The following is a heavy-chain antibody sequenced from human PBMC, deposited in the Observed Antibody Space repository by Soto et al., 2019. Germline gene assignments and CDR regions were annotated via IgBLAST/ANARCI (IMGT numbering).Heavy chain of an antibody. CDR1: GFTFDDYA. V-gene: IGHV3-9*01. CDR2: ISWNSGSI. J-gene: IGHJ3*02. CDR3: AKDSYSYGYAFDI. D-gene: IGHD5-18*01. Sequence: EVQLVESGGGLVQPGRSLRLSCAASGFTFDDYAMHWVRQAPGKGLEWVSGISWNSGSIGYADSVKGRFTISRDNAKNSLYLHMNSLRAEDTDLYYCAKDSYSYGYAFDIWGQGTMVTVSS.